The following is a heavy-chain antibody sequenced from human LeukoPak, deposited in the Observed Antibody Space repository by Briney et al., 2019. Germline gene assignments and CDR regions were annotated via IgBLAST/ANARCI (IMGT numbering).Heavy chain of an antibody. CDR3: AKDPYDSSGYHRGDFDY. CDR2: ISYDGSNK. J-gene: IGHJ4*02. CDR1: GFTFSSYG. V-gene: IGHV3-30*18. D-gene: IGHD3-22*01. Sequence: GRSLRLSCAASGFTFSSYGMHWVRQAPGKGLEWVAVISYDGSNKYYADSVKGRFTISRDNSKNTLYLQMNSLRAEDTAVYYCAKDPYDSSGYHRGDFDYWGQGTLVTVSS.